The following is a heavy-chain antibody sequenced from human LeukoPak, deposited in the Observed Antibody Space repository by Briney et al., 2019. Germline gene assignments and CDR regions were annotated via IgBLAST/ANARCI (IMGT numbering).Heavy chain of an antibody. CDR1: GGSFSGYY. CDR2: INHSGST. J-gene: IGHJ4*02. CDR3: ASSRIYSSGWYYYFDN. Sequence: SETLSLTCAVYGGSFSGYYWSWIRQPPGKGLEWIGEINHSGSTNYNPSLKSRVTISIDTSKNQFSLKLNSVTAADTAVYYCASSRIYSSGWYYYFDNWGQGTLVTVSS. V-gene: IGHV4-34*01. D-gene: IGHD6-19*01.